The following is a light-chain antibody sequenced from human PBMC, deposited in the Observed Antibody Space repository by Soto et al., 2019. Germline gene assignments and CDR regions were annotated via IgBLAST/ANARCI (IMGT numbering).Light chain of an antibody. CDR1: SSNIGSNT. J-gene: IGLJ1*01. CDR2: TDH. V-gene: IGLV1-44*01. CDR3: STWDDSLNGYV. Sequence: QSVLTQPPSASGPPGQRVTISCSGGSSNIGSNTVHWYQQLPGTAPKLLIFTDHERPSGVPDRFSGSGSGTSASLAIRGLRSEDEADYYCSTWDDSLNGYVFGTGTKLTVL.